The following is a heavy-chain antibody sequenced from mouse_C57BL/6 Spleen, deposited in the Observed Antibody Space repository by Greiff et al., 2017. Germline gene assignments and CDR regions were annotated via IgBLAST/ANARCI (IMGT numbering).Heavy chain of an antibody. CDR1: GYSITSGYY. CDR3: ARSLYYYGPGFDY. Sequence: EVQLKESGPGLVKPSQSLSLTCSVTGYSITSGYYWNWIRQFPGNKLEWMGYISYDGSNNYNPSLKNRISITRDTSKNQFFLKLNSVTTEDTATYYCARSLYYYGPGFDYWGQGTTLTVSS. V-gene: IGHV3-6*01. D-gene: IGHD1-1*01. CDR2: ISYDGSN. J-gene: IGHJ2*01.